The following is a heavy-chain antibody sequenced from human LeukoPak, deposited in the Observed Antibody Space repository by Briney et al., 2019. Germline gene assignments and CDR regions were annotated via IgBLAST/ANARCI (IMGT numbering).Heavy chain of an antibody. Sequence: GGALRLSCAASGFTFSSYAMSWVRQAPGKGLGWVSAIRGSVGSTYYADSVKGRFTISRDNSKNTLYLQMNSLRAVDTAVYYCAKAARRTPGFDYWGQGTLVTVSS. D-gene: IGHD1-14*01. CDR1: GFTFSSYA. J-gene: IGHJ4*02. V-gene: IGHV3-23*01. CDR2: IRGSVGST. CDR3: AKAARRTPGFDY.